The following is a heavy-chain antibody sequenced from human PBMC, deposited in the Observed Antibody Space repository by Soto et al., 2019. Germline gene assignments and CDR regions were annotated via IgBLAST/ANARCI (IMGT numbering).Heavy chain of an antibody. CDR2: ISYDGSNK. CDR3: AKDGGGAGGYCSVGSCYNDAFDI. CDR1: GFTFSSYG. J-gene: IGHJ3*02. D-gene: IGHD2-15*01. Sequence: PGGSLRLSCAASGFTFSSYGMHWVRQAPGKGLEWVAVISYDGSNKYYADSVKGRFTISRDNSKNTLYLQMNSLRAEDTAVYYCAKDGGGAGGYCSVGSCYNDAFDIWAQGTMVTVSS. V-gene: IGHV3-30*18.